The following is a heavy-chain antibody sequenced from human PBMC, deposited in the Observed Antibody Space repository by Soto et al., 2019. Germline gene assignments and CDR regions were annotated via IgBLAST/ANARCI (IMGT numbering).Heavy chain of an antibody. CDR3: TRGSSGWYFDL. CDR1: GFTFSNAW. D-gene: IGHD1-26*01. Sequence: EVQLVESGGGLVEPGGSLRLSCAASGFTFSNAWMSWFRQAPGKGLEWVGRIKRKTDGGTTDYAAPVKGRFTISRDDSKNTLYLQMNSLKTEDTAVYYCTRGSSGWYFDLWGRGTLVTVSS. J-gene: IGHJ2*01. CDR2: IKRKTDGGTT. V-gene: IGHV3-15*01.